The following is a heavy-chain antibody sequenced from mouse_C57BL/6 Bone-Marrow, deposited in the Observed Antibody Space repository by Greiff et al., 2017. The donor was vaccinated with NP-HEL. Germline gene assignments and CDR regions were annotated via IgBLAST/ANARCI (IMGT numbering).Heavy chain of an antibody. CDR3: ARRDYSAWFAY. V-gene: IGHV5-15*01. CDR1: GFTFSDYG. D-gene: IGHD1-1*01. CDR2: ISNLAYSI. J-gene: IGHJ3*01. Sequence: EVKLMESGGGLVQPGGSLKLSCAASGFTFSDYGMAWVRQAPRKGPEWVAFISNLAYSIYYADTVTGRFTISRENAKNTLYLEMSSLRSEDTAMYYCARRDYSAWFAYWGQGTLVTVSA.